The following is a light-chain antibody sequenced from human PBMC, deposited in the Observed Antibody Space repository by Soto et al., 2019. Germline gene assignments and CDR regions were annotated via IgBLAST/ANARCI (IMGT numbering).Light chain of an antibody. Sequence: QSVLTQPASVSGSPGQSISISCTGTSSDVGGYNYVSWYQQQPGKAPKLMIYEVSSRPSGVSDRFSGSKSGNTASLTISGLQAEDEADYYCSSYTSSTPYVFGIGTKVTV. CDR2: EVS. J-gene: IGLJ1*01. V-gene: IGLV2-14*01. CDR1: SSDVGGYNY. CDR3: SSYTSSTPYV.